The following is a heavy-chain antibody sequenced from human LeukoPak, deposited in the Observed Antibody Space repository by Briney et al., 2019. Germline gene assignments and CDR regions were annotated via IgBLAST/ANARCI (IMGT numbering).Heavy chain of an antibody. Sequence: PGGSLRLSCAASGFPFSSWPVDWVRQAPGRGLEGITTISHDGSQTYYADSVKGRFIISRDNSKNTLSLQMTSLRVEDTGMYYRTTIHYWGQGTLITVSS. CDR3: TTIHY. V-gene: IGHV3-33*05. CDR1: GFPFSSWP. J-gene: IGHJ4*02. CDR2: ISHDGSQT.